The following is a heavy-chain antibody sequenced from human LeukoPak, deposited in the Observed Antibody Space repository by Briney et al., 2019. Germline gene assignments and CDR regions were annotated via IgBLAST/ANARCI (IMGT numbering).Heavy chain of an antibody. CDR3: ARQYWRFGTNYFDY. CDR1: GGSISSGPYY. V-gene: IGHV4-39*01. CDR2: IYYSGST. D-gene: IGHD3-10*01. Sequence: SETLSLTCTVSGGSISSGPYYWGWIRQPPGKGLEWSGTIYYSGSTYYNPSLTSRVTISVDTSKNQFSLALSSVTAADTAVYYCARQYWRFGTNYFDYWGPGTLVTVSS. J-gene: IGHJ4*02.